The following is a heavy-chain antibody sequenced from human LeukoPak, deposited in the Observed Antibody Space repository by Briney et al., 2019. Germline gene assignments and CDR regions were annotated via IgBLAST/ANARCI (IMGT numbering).Heavy chain of an antibody. CDR3: ARSGQQPFDY. J-gene: IGHJ4*02. V-gene: IGHV3-48*04. CDR2: ISSSSSTI. Sequence: GGSLRLSCAASGFTFTRYWMSWVRQAPGKGLEWVSYISSSSSTIYYADSVKGRFTISRDNAKNSLYLQMNSLRAEDTAVYYCARSGQQPFDYWGQGTLVTVSS. D-gene: IGHD6-13*01. CDR1: GFTFTRYW.